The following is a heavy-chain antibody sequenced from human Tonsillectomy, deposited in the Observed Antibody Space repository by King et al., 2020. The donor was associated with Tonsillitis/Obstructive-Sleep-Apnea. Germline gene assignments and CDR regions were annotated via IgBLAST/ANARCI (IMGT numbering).Heavy chain of an antibody. CDR1: GGSISSSSYY. V-gene: IGHV4-39*01. CDR3: ARHRYYYDSSGYSFDY. Sequence: LQLQESGPGLVKPSETLSLTCTVSGGSISSSSYYLGWIRQPPGKGLEWIGSIYYIWSTYYNPSLKSRVTISVDTSKNPFSLKRSSVTAADTAVYYCARHRYYYDSSGYSFDYWGQGTLVTVSS. CDR2: IYYIWST. J-gene: IGHJ4*02. D-gene: IGHD3-22*01.